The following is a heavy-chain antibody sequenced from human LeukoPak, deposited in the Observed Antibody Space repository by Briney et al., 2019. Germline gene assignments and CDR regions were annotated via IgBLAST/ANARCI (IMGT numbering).Heavy chain of an antibody. Sequence: SVKVSCKASGGSFSNYAITWVRQAPGQGLEWMGGIIPMFATENYAQKFQGRVTITADKSTTTAYMKLSSLRSDDTAVYYCARGGPPYYYGSGSYYPSNWFDPWGQGTLVTVSS. D-gene: IGHD3-10*01. CDR3: ARGGPPYYYGSGSYYPSNWFDP. J-gene: IGHJ5*02. CDR2: IIPMFATE. V-gene: IGHV1-69*06. CDR1: GGSFSNYA.